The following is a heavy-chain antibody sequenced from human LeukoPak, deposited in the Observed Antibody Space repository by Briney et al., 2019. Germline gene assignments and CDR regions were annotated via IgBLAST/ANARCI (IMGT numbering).Heavy chain of an antibody. CDR2: IKHDGSEI. D-gene: IGHD3-16*01. V-gene: IGHV3-7*01. J-gene: IGHJ4*02. Sequence: GGSLRLSCAASGFTFRSYWMSWVRQAPGKGLEWVANIKHDGSEIYYVDSVKGRFTISRDNAKNSLYLQMNSLRAEDTAVYYCARVRWGGLYYFDYWGQGTLVTVSS. CDR1: GFTFRSYW. CDR3: ARVRWGGLYYFDY.